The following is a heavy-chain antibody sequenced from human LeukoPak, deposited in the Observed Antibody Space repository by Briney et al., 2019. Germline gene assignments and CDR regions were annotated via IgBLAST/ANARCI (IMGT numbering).Heavy chain of an antibody. CDR1: GGTFSSYA. D-gene: IGHD3-22*01. Sequence: GASVKVSCKASGGTFSSYAISWVRQAPGQGLEWMGRIIPILGIANYAQKFQGRVTITADKSTSTAYMELSSLRSEDTAVCYCARVEYYYDSSGYYGLWGQGTLVTVSS. CDR3: ARVEYYYDSSGYYGL. J-gene: IGHJ4*02. V-gene: IGHV1-69*04. CDR2: IIPILGIA.